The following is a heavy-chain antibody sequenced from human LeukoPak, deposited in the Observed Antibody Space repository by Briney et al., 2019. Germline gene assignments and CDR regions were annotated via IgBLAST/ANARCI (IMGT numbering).Heavy chain of an antibody. CDR3: ARTDSSSGNCYDY. Sequence: ASVTVSCKASGYTFNNYGISWARQAPGQGLEWVGWINPYNGNTKYAQKLQGRLSLTTDTSTTTAYMELGSLNSDDTAVYYCARTDSSSGNCYDYWGQGTLVTVSS. CDR1: GYTFNNYG. V-gene: IGHV1-18*01. CDR2: INPYNGNT. D-gene: IGHD3-10*01. J-gene: IGHJ4*02.